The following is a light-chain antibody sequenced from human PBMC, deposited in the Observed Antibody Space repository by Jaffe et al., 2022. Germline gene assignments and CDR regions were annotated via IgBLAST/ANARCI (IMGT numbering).Light chain of an antibody. CDR1: SSDVGGYNY. CDR2: GVN. V-gene: IGLV2-8*01. Sequence: QSALTQPPSASGSPGQSVTISCTGTSSDVGGYNYVSWYQQHPGKAPKLMIYGVNKRPSGVPDRFSGSKSGNTASLTVSGLQAEDEADYYCSSYAGSNNFPYVFGTGTKVTVL. J-gene: IGLJ1*01. CDR3: SSYAGSNNFPYV.